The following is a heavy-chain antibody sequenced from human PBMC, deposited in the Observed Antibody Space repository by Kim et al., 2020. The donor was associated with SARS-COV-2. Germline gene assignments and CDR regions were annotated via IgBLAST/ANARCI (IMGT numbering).Heavy chain of an antibody. CDR3: AKDQLIIGTMDV. J-gene: IGHJ6*02. D-gene: IGHD1-1*01. V-gene: IGHV3-30*02. Sequence: YAESVKGRFTISRDNSKNTLYLQMNSLRAEDTAVYYCAKDQLIIGTMDVWGQGTTVTVSS.